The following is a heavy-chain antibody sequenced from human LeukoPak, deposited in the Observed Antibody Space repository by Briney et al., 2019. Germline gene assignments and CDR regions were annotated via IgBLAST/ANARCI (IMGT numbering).Heavy chain of an antibody. J-gene: IGHJ4*02. Sequence: GGSLRLSCAASGFTFSSYWMSWVRQAPGKGLEWVANIKQDGSEKYYVDSVKGRFTISRDNAKNSLYLQMNSLRAEDTAVYYCAKDHDLVVLITLDYWGQGTLVTVSS. CDR2: IKQDGSEK. CDR1: GFTFSSYW. D-gene: IGHD3-22*01. CDR3: AKDHDLVVLITLDY. V-gene: IGHV3-7*01.